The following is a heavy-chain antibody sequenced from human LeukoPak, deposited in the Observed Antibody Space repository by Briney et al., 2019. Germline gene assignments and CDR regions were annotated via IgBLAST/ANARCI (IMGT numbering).Heavy chain of an antibody. CDR2: IYPGDSDT. CDR3: ARGGTYYYDSSGYAFDI. D-gene: IGHD3-22*01. Sequence: GESLKISCKGSGYSFTTYWIGWVRQMPGKGLEWMGIIYPGDSDTRYSPSFQGQVTISADKSISTAYLQWSSLKASDTAMYYCARGGTYYYDSSGYAFDIWGQGTMVTVSS. J-gene: IGHJ3*02. V-gene: IGHV5-51*01. CDR1: GYSFTTYW.